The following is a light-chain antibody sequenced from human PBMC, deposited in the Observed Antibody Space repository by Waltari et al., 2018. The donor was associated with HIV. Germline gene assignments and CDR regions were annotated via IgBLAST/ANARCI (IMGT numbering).Light chain of an antibody. CDR3: QAADSSGTYWV. CDR1: ALPKQY. CDR2: KDS. Sequence: SYELTQPPSVSVSPGQTARITCSGDALPKQYAYWYQQKPGQAPVLVIYKDSERPSGIPERFSGSSSGTTVTLTISGVQAEDEADYCQAADSSGTYWVFGGGTKLTVL. J-gene: IGLJ3*02. V-gene: IGLV3-25*03.